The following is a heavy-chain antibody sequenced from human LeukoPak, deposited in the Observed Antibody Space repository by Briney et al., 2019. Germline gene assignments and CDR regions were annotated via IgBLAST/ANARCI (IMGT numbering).Heavy chain of an antibody. CDR1: GGSISSYY. CDR2: IYYSGST. Sequence: PSETLSLTCTVSGGSISSYYWSWIRQPPGKGLEWIGYIYYSGSTNYNPSLKSRVTISVDTSKNQFSLKLSSVTAADTAVYYCAVIAAAGSSGWYGNWFDPWGQGTLVTVSS. J-gene: IGHJ5*02. D-gene: IGHD6-13*01. V-gene: IGHV4-59*12. CDR3: AVIAAAGSSGWYGNWFDP.